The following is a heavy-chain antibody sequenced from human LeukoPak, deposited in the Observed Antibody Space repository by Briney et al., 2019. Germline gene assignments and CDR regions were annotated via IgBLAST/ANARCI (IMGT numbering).Heavy chain of an antibody. J-gene: IGHJ4*02. CDR2: IYYSGST. CDR1: GGSISSSSYY. Sequence: SETSSLTCTVSGGSISSSSYYWGWIRQPPGKGLEWIGSIYYSGSTYYNPSLKSRDTISVDTSKNQFSLKLSSVTAADTAVYYCARQGQYYGSGSYYNRYYFDYWGQGTLDTVSS. D-gene: IGHD3-10*01. CDR3: ARQGQYYGSGSYYNRYYFDY. V-gene: IGHV4-39*01.